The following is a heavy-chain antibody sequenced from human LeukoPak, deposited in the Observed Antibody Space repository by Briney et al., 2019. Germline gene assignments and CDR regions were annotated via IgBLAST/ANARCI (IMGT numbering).Heavy chain of an antibody. V-gene: IGHV1-24*01. J-gene: IGHJ3*02. D-gene: IGHD2-21*02. Sequence: ASVKVSCKVSGYTLTELSMHWVRQAPGKGLEWMRGFDPEDGETIYAQKFQGRVTMTEDTSTDTAYMELSSLRSEDTAVYYCATSLKQLTAIERAFDIWGQGTMVTVSS. CDR2: FDPEDGET. CDR1: GYTLTELS. CDR3: ATSLKQLTAIERAFDI.